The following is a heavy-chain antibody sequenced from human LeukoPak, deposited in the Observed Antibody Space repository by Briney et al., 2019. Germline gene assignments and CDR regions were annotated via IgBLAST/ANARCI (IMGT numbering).Heavy chain of an antibody. CDR2: INFDGSST. CDR1: GFTFSSHW. Sequence: GGSLRLSCTASGFTFSSHWMHWVRQAPGKGLVWVSRINFDGSSTNYADSVKGRFTISRDNAKDTLYLQINSLRAEDTAVYYCARGIAGMYYYDPWGQGTLVTVSS. V-gene: IGHV3-74*01. CDR3: ARGIAGMYYYDP. J-gene: IGHJ5*02. D-gene: IGHD3-10*01.